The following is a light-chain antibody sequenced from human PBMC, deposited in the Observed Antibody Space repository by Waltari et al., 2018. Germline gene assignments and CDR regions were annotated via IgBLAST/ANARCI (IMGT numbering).Light chain of an antibody. Sequence: QTVVTQEPSFSVSPGGTVTLTCGLSSGSVSTSYYPSWYQQTPGQAPRTLISSTNTRSSGVPDRFAGSILGNKAALTITGAQADDESDYYCVLYMGGGIWVFGGGTKLTVL. V-gene: IGLV8-61*01. CDR2: STN. J-gene: IGLJ3*02. CDR3: VLYMGGGIWV. CDR1: SGSVSTSYY.